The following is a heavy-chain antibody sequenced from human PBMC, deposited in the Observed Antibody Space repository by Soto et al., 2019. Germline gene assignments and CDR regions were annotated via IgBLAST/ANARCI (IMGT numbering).Heavy chain of an antibody. J-gene: IGHJ6*02. V-gene: IGHV1-69*13. CDR3: ARDDRGKDIAAAGTGIQALYYYYYGMDV. D-gene: IGHD6-13*01. CDR1: GGTFSSYA. CDR2: IIPIFGTA. Sequence: VASVKVSCKASGGTFSSYAISWVRQAPGQGLEWMGGIIPIFGTANYAQKFQGRVTITADESTSTAYMELSSLRSEGTAVYYCARDDRGKDIAAAGTGIQALYYYYYGMDVWGQGTTVTVSS.